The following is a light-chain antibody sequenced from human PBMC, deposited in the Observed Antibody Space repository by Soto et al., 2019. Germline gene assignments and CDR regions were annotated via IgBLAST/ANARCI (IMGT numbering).Light chain of an antibody. Sequence: QSALTQPPSASGSLGQAVTISCTGTSSDVVGYNYVSWHQQHPGKAPQVRIYEVTKRPPGVPDRFSGSKSGNTASLTVSGLQAEDEADYYCSSFAGGGNPVLLGGGTKVTV. V-gene: IGLV2-8*01. CDR1: SSDVVGYNY. CDR2: EVT. J-gene: IGLJ2*01. CDR3: SSFAGGGNPVL.